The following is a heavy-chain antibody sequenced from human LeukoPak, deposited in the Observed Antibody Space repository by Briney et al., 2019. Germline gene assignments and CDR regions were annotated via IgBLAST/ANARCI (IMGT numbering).Heavy chain of an antibody. V-gene: IGHV3-72*01. CDR2: SRNKADSYTT. CDR1: GFTISDHY. J-gene: IGHJ4*02. D-gene: IGHD3-3*02. CDR3: TSHFFSE. Sequence: PGGSLRLSCAASGFTISDHYMDWVRQAPGKGLEWVGRSRNKADSYTTYYAASVKCRFTISRDDSKNSLYLQMNSLKAEDTAVYYCTSHFFSEWGQGTLVTVSS.